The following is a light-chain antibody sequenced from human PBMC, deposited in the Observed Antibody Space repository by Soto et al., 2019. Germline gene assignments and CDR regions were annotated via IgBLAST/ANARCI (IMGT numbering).Light chain of an antibody. CDR3: QQYGSAIT. V-gene: IGKV3-20*01. CDR2: GTS. CDR1: QSVPRSY. Sequence: EIVLTQSPGTLSLSPGERATLSCRASQSVPRSYLAWYQQKPGQAPRLLIYGTSSRATGIPDRSSGSGSGTDFTLTISRLEPEDFAVFYCQQYGSAITFGQGTRLEI. J-gene: IGKJ5*01.